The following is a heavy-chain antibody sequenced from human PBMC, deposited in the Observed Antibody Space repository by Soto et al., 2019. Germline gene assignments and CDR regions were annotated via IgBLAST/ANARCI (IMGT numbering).Heavy chain of an antibody. V-gene: IGHV3-30-3*01. CDR3: ARDRSIAVAGLGYYYYGMDV. Sequence: QVQLVESGGGVVQPGRSLRLSCAASGFTFSSYAMHWVRQAPGKGLEWVAVISYDGSNKYYADSVKGRFTISRDNSKNTLYLQMNSLRAEDTAVYYCARDRSIAVAGLGYYYYGMDVCGQGTTVTVSS. CDR1: GFTFSSYA. CDR2: ISYDGSNK. D-gene: IGHD6-19*01. J-gene: IGHJ6*02.